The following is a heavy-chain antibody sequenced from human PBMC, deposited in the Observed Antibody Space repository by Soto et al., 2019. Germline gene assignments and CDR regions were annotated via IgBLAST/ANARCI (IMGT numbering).Heavy chain of an antibody. CDR2: IKSKTDGGTT. CDR1: GFPFSNAG. J-gene: IGHJ4*02. CDR3: TTRAANYYGSGRPIDF. Sequence: ESGGGLVKLGGSLRLSCAASGFPFSNAGMNWVRQAPGKGLEGVGRIKSKTDGGTTDYAAPVKGRFTISRDDSKNTLYLQMNSLKTEDTAVYYCTTRAANYYGSGRPIDFWGQGTLVTVSS. V-gene: IGHV3-15*07. D-gene: IGHD3-10*01.